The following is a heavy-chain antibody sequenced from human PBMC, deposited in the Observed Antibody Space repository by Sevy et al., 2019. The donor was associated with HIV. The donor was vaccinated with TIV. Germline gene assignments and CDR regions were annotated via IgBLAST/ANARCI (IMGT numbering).Heavy chain of an antibody. J-gene: IGHJ3*02. CDR3: AKYRVGAMNVFDI. Sequence: GGSLRLSCAASGFIFNNYAMSWVRQAPGKGLEWVSSISGGADSTFYADSVKGRFTISRENSKNTLYLQMNSLRGEDTAVYYCAKYRVGAMNVFDIWGQWTVVTVSS. D-gene: IGHD1-26*01. V-gene: IGHV3-23*01. CDR1: GFIFNNYA. CDR2: ISGGADST.